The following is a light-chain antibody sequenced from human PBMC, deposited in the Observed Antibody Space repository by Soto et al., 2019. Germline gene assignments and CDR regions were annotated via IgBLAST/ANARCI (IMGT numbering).Light chain of an antibody. CDR1: SGHSSYA. V-gene: IGLV4-69*01. J-gene: IGLJ2*01. Sequence: QPVLTQSPSASASLGASVKLTCTLSSGHSSYAIAWHQQQPEKGPRYLMKLNSDGSHSKGDGIPDRLSGSSSGAERYLTIPSLQSSDEAAYYRKTRGTGILFGGGTKLTVL. CDR3: KTRGTGIL. CDR2: LNSDGSH.